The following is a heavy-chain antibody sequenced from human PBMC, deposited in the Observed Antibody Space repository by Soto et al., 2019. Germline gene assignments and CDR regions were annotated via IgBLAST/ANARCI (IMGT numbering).Heavy chain of an antibody. CDR3: ARDDEYSGNGMDV. J-gene: IGHJ6*02. CDR1: GFTFSNYG. D-gene: IGHD3-10*01. Sequence: QVQLVESGGGVVQPGRSLPVSCAASGFTFSNYGMHWVRQAPGKGLEWVAVILNDGSNRYHADSVKDRFTISRDNSKNTLYLQMNSLRAEDTAVYYCARDDEYSGNGMDVWGQGTTVTVS. V-gene: IGHV3-33*01. CDR2: ILNDGSNR.